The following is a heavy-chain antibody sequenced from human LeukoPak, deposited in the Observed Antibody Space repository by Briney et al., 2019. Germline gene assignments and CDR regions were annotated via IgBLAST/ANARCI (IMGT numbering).Heavy chain of an antibody. V-gene: IGHV4-38-2*02. CDR3: ARVVVVAAIWFDP. D-gene: IGHD2-15*01. CDR1: GYSISSGYY. J-gene: IGHJ5*02. Sequence: SETLSLTCTVSGYSISSGYYWGWIRQPPGKGPEWIGSIYHSGSTYYNPSLKSRVTISVDTSKNQFSLKLSSVTAADTAVYYCARVVVVAAIWFDPWGQGTLVTVSS. CDR2: IYHSGST.